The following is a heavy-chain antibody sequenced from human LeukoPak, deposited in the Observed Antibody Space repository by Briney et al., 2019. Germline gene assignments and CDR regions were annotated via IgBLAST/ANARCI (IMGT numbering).Heavy chain of an antibody. CDR1: GYTITGYY. D-gene: IGHD2-2*01. J-gene: IGHJ5*02. CDR3: ARSRRIVVVPAAHKRYWFDP. Sequence: ASVKVSCKASGYTITGYYMHWVRQAPGQGLEWMGWINPNSGGTNYAQKFQGRVTMTRDTSISTAYMELSRLRSDDTAVYYCARSRRIVVVPAAHKRYWFDPWGQGTLVTVSS. V-gene: IGHV1-2*02. CDR2: INPNSGGT.